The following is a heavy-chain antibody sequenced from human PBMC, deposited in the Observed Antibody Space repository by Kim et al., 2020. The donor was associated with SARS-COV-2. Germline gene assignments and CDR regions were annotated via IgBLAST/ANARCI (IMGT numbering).Heavy chain of an antibody. CDR3: ARGSPSAYYYGSGSYYKNIYYYYGMDV. CDR2: INHSGST. Sequence: SETLSLTCAVYGGSFSGYYWSWIRQPPGKGLEWIGEINHSGSTNYNPSLKSRVTLSVDTSKNQFSLKLSSVTAADTAVYYCARGSPSAYYYGSGSYYKNIYYYYGMDVWGQGTTVTVSS. CDR1: GGSFSGYY. J-gene: IGHJ6*02. D-gene: IGHD3-10*01. V-gene: IGHV4-34*01.